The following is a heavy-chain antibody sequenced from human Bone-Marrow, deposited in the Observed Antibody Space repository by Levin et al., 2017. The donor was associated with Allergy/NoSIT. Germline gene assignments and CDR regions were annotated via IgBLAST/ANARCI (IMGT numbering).Heavy chain of an antibody. CDR3: STAWLLDCSSWYGGY. Sequence: KPGESLKISCAASGFSFSNAWMSWARQAPGKGLEWVGRIKSKTDGGTADYAAPVKGRFTISRDDAKNTLHLQMDSLKSEDTAVYYCSTAWLLDCSSWYGGYWGQGRLVTVSS. V-gene: IGHV3-15*01. CDR2: IKSKTDGGTA. D-gene: IGHD6-13*01. CDR1: GFSFSNAW. J-gene: IGHJ4*02.